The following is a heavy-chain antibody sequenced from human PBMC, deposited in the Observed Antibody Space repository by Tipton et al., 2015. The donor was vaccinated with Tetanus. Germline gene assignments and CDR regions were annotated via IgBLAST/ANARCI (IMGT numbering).Heavy chain of an antibody. D-gene: IGHD1-1*01. V-gene: IGHV3-48*02. CDR3: GRALGSGPTVASGH. CDR2: ISGSSDSI. Sequence: SLRLSCVASGFTFSMFSMNWVRQAPGKGLEWVSYISGSSDSIYYADSVKGRFTISRDNGKNSLYLQMNSLRDEDTAVYYCGRALGSGPTVASGHWGQGSLVTVSS. J-gene: IGHJ4*02. CDR1: GFTFSMFS.